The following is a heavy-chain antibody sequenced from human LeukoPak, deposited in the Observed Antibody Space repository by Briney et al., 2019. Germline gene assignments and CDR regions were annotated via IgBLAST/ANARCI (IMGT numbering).Heavy chain of an antibody. V-gene: IGHV1-69*13. Sequence: ASMKLSCKASGGTFSSYTISWVRHAPGQGLELMGVIIPIFGTANYSQKFQGRVTITADESTSTAYMELSSLRSEDTAVYYCARAQGVVVPAAIWSYWGQGTLVTVSS. D-gene: IGHD2-2*01. CDR2: IIPIFGTA. CDR3: ARAQGVVVPAAIWSY. J-gene: IGHJ4*02. CDR1: GGTFSSYT.